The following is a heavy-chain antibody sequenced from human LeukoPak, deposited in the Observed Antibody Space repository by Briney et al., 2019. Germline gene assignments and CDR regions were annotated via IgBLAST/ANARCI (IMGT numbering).Heavy chain of an antibody. J-gene: IGHJ5*02. D-gene: IGHD2-2*01. CDR3: ARDIGTSYNWFDP. Sequence: PGGSRRLSCAASGFTFSDYYMSWIRQAPGKGLEWVSYISSSGSTIYYADSVKGRFTISRDNAKNSLYLQMNSLRAEDTAVYYCARDIGTSYNWFDPWGQGTLVTVSS. CDR2: ISSSGSTI. V-gene: IGHV3-11*01. CDR1: GFTFSDYY.